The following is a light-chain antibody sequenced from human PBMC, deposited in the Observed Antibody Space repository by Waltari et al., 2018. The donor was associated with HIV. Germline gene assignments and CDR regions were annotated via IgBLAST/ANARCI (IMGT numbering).Light chain of an antibody. CDR3: QQRSNWI. Sequence: IVLTQSQATMSLSPGERATLSCRASQSVSSYLAWYQQKPGQAPRLLIYDASNRATGIPARFSGSGSGTDFTLTISSLGPEDFAVYYCQQRSNWIFGQGTRLEIK. CDR1: QSVSSY. J-gene: IGKJ5*01. CDR2: DAS. V-gene: IGKV3-11*01.